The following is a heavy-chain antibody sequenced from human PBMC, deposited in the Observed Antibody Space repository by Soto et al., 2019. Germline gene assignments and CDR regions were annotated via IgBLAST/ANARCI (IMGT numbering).Heavy chain of an antibody. CDR1: GFTFSSYA. CDR2: ISYDGSNK. CDR3: ARDEYGYILYYFDY. D-gene: IGHD5-12*01. V-gene: IGHV3-30-3*01. J-gene: IGHJ4*02. Sequence: GGSLRLSCAASGFTFSSYAMHWVRQAPGKGLEWVAVISYDGSNKYYADSVKGRFTISRDNSKNTLYLQMNSLRAEDTAVYYCARDEYGYILYYFDYCGQGTLVTVSS.